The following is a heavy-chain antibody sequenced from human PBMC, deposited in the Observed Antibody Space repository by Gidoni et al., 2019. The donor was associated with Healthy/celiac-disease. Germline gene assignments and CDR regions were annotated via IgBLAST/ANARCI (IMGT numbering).Heavy chain of an antibody. CDR2: ISYDGSNK. J-gene: IGHJ4*02. Sequence: QVQLVESGGGVVQPGRSLRLSCAASGFPFSSYGMHWVRQAPGKGLEWVAVISYDGSNKYYADSVKGRFTISRDNSKNTLYLQMNSLRAEDTAVYYCAKGGWLDLYYFDYWGQGTLVTVSS. CDR1: GFPFSSYG. D-gene: IGHD6-19*01. CDR3: AKGGWLDLYYFDY. V-gene: IGHV3-30*18.